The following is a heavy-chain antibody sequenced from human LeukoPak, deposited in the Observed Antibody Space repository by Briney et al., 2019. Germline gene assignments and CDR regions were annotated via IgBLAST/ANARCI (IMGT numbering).Heavy chain of an antibody. CDR3: AKDYGGNFGDY. D-gene: IGHD4-23*01. CDR2: ISGSGVST. Sequence: GGSLRLSCAASGFTFGNAWMSWVRQAPGKGLEWVSAISGSGVSTYYADSVKGRFTISRDNSKNTLYLQMNSLRAEDTAVYYCAKDYGGNFGDYWGQGTLVTVSS. CDR1: GFTFGNAW. J-gene: IGHJ4*02. V-gene: IGHV3-23*01.